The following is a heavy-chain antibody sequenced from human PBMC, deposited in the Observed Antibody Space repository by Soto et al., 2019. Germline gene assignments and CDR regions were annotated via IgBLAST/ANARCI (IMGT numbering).Heavy chain of an antibody. CDR1: GGPISSRNYY. D-gene: IGHD3-16*01. CDR3: GRGGFSADGESDWFDP. V-gene: IGHV4-39*01. J-gene: IGHJ5*02. Sequence: QAPLQESGPGLVKPSETLSLTCSVSGGPISSRNYYWRWVRRAPGRGPGGIGNIFYNGGTDYNPSLQSRVTSSVDTSKDQFSVKLGSVTAADTAIYYCGRGGFSADGESDWFDPWGHGNLVTVSS. CDR2: IFYNGGT.